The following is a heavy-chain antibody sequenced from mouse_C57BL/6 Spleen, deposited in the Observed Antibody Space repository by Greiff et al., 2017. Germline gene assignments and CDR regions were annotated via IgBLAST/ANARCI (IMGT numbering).Heavy chain of an antibody. CDR2: INPSSGYT. V-gene: IGHV1-7*01. Sequence: QVQLQQSGAELAKPGASVKLSCKASGYTFTSYWMHWVKQRPGQGLEWIGYINPSSGYTKYNQKFKDKATLTADKSSSTAYMQLSSLTYEDSAVXYCARGAIYYGNNDYYAMDYWGQGTSVTVSS. CDR3: ARGAIYYGNNDYYAMDY. CDR1: GYTFTSYW. D-gene: IGHD2-1*01. J-gene: IGHJ4*01.